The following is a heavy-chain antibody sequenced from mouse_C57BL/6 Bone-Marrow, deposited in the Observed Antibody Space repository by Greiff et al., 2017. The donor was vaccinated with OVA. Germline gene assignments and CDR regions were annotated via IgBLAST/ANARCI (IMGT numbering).Heavy chain of an antibody. V-gene: IGHV1-64*01. CDR2: IHPNSGST. CDR3: ADYDWYFDV. D-gene: IGHD2-4*01. Sequence: QVQLQQPGAELVKPGASVKLSCKASGYTFTSYWMHWVKQRPGQGLEWIGMIHPNSGSTNYNEKFKNKATLTVDKSSSTAYMQLSSLTSEGSAVYYCADYDWYFDVWGTGTTVTVSS. CDR1: GYTFTSYW. J-gene: IGHJ1*03.